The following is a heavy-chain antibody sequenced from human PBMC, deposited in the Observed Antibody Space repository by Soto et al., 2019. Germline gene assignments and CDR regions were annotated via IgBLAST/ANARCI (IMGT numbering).Heavy chain of an antibody. Sequence: GGSLRLSCAASGFTFNNYAMNWVRQAPGMGLEWVATISNTGGGTYYADTVKGRFTITRDNSKNTLYLQMSSLRVEDTAVYYCAKDRLAGNFDYWGQGTQVTVSS. CDR1: GFTFNNYA. CDR2: ISNTGGGT. CDR3: AKDRLAGNFDY. J-gene: IGHJ4*02. V-gene: IGHV3-23*01.